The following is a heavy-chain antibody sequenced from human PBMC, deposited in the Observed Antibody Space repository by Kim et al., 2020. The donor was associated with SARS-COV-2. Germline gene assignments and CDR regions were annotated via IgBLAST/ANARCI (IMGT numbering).Heavy chain of an antibody. J-gene: IGHJ3*02. CDR2: LNSRSSYI. Sequence: GGSLRLSCEASGFTFSIYSMTWVRQAPGRGLEWVSLLNSRSSYIFYSDSVKGRFTISRDNARNSLYLQMNSLRAEDTAVYYCARDRYGGNSNPHAFDIWGQGTMVTVSS. D-gene: IGHD4-17*01. CDR3: ARDRYGGNSNPHAFDI. V-gene: IGHV3-21*01. CDR1: GFTFSIYS.